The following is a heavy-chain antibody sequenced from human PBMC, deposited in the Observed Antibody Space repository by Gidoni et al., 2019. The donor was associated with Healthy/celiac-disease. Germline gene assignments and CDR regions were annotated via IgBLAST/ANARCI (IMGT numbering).Heavy chain of an antibody. J-gene: IGHJ5*02. CDR3: ARGSGIAVVGDWFDP. D-gene: IGHD6-19*01. Sequence: QVQLQESGPGLVKPSETLSLTCTVSGGSISSYNWSWIRQPAGQGLEWIGRIYTSGSTNYNPPLKSRVTMSVDTSKNQFSLKLSSVTAADTAVYYCARGSGIAVVGDWFDPWGQGTLVTVSS. CDR1: GGSISSYN. V-gene: IGHV4-4*07. CDR2: IYTSGST.